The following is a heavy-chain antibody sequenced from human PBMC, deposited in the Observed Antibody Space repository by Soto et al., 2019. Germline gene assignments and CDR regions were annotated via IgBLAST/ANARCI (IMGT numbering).Heavy chain of an antibody. CDR3: ARPYSRASLYAFDI. CDR2: IIPIFGTA. Sequence: QVQLVQSGAEVKKPGSSVKVSCKASGGTFSSYAISWVRQAPGQGLEWMGGIIPIFGTANYAQKFQGRVTITTDDSTSTVHMELSSLRSEDMSVYYCARPYSRASLYAFDIGGQGTMVTVSS. CDR1: GGTFSSYA. V-gene: IGHV1-69*01. J-gene: IGHJ3*02. D-gene: IGHD6-6*01.